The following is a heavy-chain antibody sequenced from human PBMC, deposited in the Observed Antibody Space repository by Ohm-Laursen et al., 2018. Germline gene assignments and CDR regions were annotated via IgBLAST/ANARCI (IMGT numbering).Heavy chain of an antibody. CDR2: ISAYNGNT. D-gene: IGHD3-9*01. Sequence: ASVKVSCKASGYTFTSYGISWVRQAPGQGLEWMGWISAYNGNTNYAQKLQGRVTMTTDTSTSTAYMELRSLRSDDTAVYYCARDTVRYFDWLPDRYYYYYGMDVWGQGTTVTVSS. V-gene: IGHV1-18*01. J-gene: IGHJ6*02. CDR1: GYTFTSYG. CDR3: ARDTVRYFDWLPDRYYYYYGMDV.